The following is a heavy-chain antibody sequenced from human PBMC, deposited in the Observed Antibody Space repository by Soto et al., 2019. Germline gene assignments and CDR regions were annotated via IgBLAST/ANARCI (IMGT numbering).Heavy chain of an antibody. CDR1: WYTVNTYA. CDR3: VLSTTVLPVVIPGTDV. J-gene: IGHJ6*02. D-gene: IGHD4-17*01. V-gene: IGHV1-3*01. Sequence: KASWYTVNTYALYLVRQEYGERLEWRGWINAANGNTKYSQKFKGRVTITRDTSASTVYMELRSLRSEDTAMYSCVLSTTVLPVVIPGTDVGFQGTTVTDSS. CDR2: INAANGNT.